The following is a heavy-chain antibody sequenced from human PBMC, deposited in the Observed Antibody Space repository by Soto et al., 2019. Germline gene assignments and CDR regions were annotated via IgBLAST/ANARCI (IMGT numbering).Heavy chain of an antibody. V-gene: IGHV1-2*02. CDR1: GYTFTGYY. D-gene: IGHD5-18*01. CDR3: AIGYSYAPFDP. CDR2: INPNSGGT. J-gene: IGHJ5*02. Sequence: ASVKVSCKASGYTFTGYYMHWVRQAPGQGLEWMGWINPNSGGTNYAQKFQGRVTISRDNSKNTLYLQMNSLRAEDTAVYYCAIGYSYAPFDPWGRGTLVTVSS.